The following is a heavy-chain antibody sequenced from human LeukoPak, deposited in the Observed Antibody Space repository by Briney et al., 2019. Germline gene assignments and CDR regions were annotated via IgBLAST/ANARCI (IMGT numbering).Heavy chain of an antibody. V-gene: IGHV3-74*03. CDR1: GLTLSTYW. D-gene: IGHD1-26*01. CDR2: ISPDGTIT. J-gene: IGHJ4*02. Sequence: GGSLRLSCAASGLTLSTYWMHWVRQGPGKGLVWVSYISPDGTITKYADSVKGRFTISRDNAKNTLYMQMDSLRAEDTGLYYCATPWSHWGQGTLVTVSS. CDR3: ATPWSH.